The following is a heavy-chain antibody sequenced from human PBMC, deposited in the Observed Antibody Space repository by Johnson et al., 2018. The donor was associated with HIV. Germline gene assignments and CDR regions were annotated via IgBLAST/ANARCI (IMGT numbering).Heavy chain of an antibody. D-gene: IGHD4-23*01. CDR3: ANLGDYSGNNGFDI. CDR2: IYSGAST. J-gene: IGHJ3*02. CDR1: GFTVSSNY. V-gene: IGHV3-66*02. Sequence: VQLVESGGGLVKPGGSLRLSCAASGFTVSSNYMSWVRQAPGKGLEWVSVIYSGASTYYAESVKGRFTISRDNSKNAMYLQMNSLRTEDTAVYYCANLGDYSGNNGFDIWGQGTMVTVSS.